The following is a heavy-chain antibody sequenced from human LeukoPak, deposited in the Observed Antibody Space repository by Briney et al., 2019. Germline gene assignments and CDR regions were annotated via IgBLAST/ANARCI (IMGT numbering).Heavy chain of an antibody. CDR3: ARGDYYGSGSYPLDY. V-gene: IGHV4-59*13. Sequence: SETLSLTCTVFGGSISSYYWSWIRQPPGKGLEWIGYIYYSGSTNYNPSLKSRVTISVDTSKSQFSLKLSSVTAADTAVYYCARGDYYGSGSYPLDYWGQGTLVTVSS. D-gene: IGHD3-10*01. CDR2: IYYSGST. J-gene: IGHJ4*02. CDR1: GGSISSYY.